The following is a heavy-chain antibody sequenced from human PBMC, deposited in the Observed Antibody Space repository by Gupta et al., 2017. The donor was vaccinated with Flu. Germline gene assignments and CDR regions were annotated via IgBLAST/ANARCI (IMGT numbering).Heavy chain of an antibody. Sequence: EVQLLESGGGLVQPGGSLRLSCAASGFTFSSYAMSWVRQAPGKGLEWVSAISGSGGSTYYADSVKGRFTISRDNSKNTLYLQMNSLRAEDTAVYYCAKDPPIVGATWVWFDPWGQGTLVTVSS. D-gene: IGHD1-26*01. CDR2: ISGSGGST. J-gene: IGHJ5*02. CDR3: AKDPPIVGATWVWFDP. V-gene: IGHV3-23*01. CDR1: GFTFSSYA.